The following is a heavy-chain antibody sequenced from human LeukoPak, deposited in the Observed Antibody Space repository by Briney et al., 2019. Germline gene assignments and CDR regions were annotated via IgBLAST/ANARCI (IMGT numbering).Heavy chain of an antibody. CDR3: AIVIVPAD. CDR1: GYTVTGYY. V-gene: IGHV1-2*02. CDR2: INCNSGGT. J-gene: IGHJ4*02. D-gene: IGHD3-16*02. Sequence: ASVKVSCKGSGYTVTGYYINWMRQAPGQGLEWMGWINCNSGGTNYAQKFQGRVTMTRDTSISTAYMELNRLRSDDTAVYYCAIVIVPADWGQGTLVTVSS.